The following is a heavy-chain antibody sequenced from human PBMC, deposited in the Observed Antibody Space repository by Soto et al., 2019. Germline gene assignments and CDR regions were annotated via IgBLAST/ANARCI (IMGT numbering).Heavy chain of an antibody. CDR3: ARGAAMVSYYYYFYCMDV. V-gene: IGHV6-1*01. Sequence: SQTLSLTCAISGDSVSSNSAAWNWIRQSPSRGLEWLGRTYYRSKWYNDYAVSVKSRITINPDTSKNQFSLQLNSVTPEDTAVYYCARGAAMVSYYYYFYCMDVWGEGTTFTVSS. D-gene: IGHD5-18*01. CDR2: TYYRSKWYN. J-gene: IGHJ6*04. CDR1: GDSVSSNSAA.